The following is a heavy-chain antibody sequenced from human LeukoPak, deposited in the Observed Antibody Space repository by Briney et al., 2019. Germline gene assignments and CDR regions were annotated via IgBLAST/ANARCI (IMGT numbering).Heavy chain of an antibody. CDR2: INPNDGDT. J-gene: IGHJ4*02. D-gene: IGHD2-2*01. V-gene: IGHV1-2*02. CDR3: ARANFLYCSSTTCLFDY. CDR1: GYTFTDYY. Sequence: ASVKVSCKASGYTFTDYYMHWVRQAPGQGFEWMGWINPNDGDTNYAQKFQGRVTMTRDTSVSTAHMEVSRLRSDDTAVYYCARANFLYCSSTTCLFDYWGQGTLVTVSS.